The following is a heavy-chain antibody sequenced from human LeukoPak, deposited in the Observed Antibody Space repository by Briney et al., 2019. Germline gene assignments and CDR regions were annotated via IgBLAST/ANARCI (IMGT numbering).Heavy chain of an antibody. V-gene: IGHV1-8*01. Sequence: ASVKVSCKASGYTFTSYDFNWVRQATGQRPEWMGLMSPNSGDTGYAQKFQDRATMTRNTSISTAYMELSSLRSDHTAVYYCARGPPNWGYDYWGPGTLVTVSS. CDR2: MSPNSGDT. CDR1: GYTFTSYD. CDR3: ARGPPNWGYDY. J-gene: IGHJ4*02. D-gene: IGHD7-27*01.